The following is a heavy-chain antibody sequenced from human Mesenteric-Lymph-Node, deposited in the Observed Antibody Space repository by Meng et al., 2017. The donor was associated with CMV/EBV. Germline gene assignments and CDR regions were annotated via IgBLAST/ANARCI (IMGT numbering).Heavy chain of an antibody. V-gene: IGHV3-7*01. CDR2: IKQDGSEK. CDR3: ARGIVNFGVVIHYFDY. J-gene: IGHJ4*02. D-gene: IGHD3-3*01. Sequence: GGSLRLSCAASGFTFSSYWMSWVRQAPGKGLEWVANIKQDGSEKYYVDSVKGRFTISRDNAKNSLYLQMNSLRAEDTAVYYCARGIVNFGVVIHYFDYWGQGTLVTVSS. CDR1: GFTFSSYW.